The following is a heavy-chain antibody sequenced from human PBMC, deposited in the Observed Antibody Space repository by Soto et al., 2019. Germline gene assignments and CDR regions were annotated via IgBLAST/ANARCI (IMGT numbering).Heavy chain of an antibody. CDR1: GSSLSSYY. CDR3: ARRWGEALDY. V-gene: IGHV4-59*08. J-gene: IGHJ4*02. Sequence: QVQLQESGPGLVKPSETLSLTCTVSGSSLSSYYWSWIRQPPGKGLEWIGYIYYSGSTNYNPSLKSRVTISVYTSKNQFSLRLRSVTAADTAVYYCARRWGEALDYWGQGTLVTVSS. D-gene: IGHD3-16*01. CDR2: IYYSGST.